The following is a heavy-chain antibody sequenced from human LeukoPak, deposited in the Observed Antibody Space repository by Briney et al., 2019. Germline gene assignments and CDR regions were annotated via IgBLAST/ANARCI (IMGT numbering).Heavy chain of an antibody. Sequence: QPGGTLRLSCATSGFTFSSYGMSWVRQAPGKGLEWVSNISGSGGRTYYADSVKGRFTISRDNAKNSLYLQMNSLRAEDTAVYYCAELGITMIGGVWGKGTTVTISS. D-gene: IGHD3-10*02. CDR2: ISGSGGRT. J-gene: IGHJ6*04. CDR1: GFTFSSYG. V-gene: IGHV3-23*01. CDR3: AELGITMIGGV.